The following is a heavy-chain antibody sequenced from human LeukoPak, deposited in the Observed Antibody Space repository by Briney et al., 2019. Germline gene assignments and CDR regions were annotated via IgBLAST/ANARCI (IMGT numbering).Heavy chain of an antibody. CDR3: ARAPMSYDSSGFGGAFDI. Sequence: GGSLRLSWAASGFTFSNYAMHWVRQAPGKGLEWVAVISYDGTNKYYADSVKGRFTISRDNSKNTMYLQMNSLRAEDTAMYYCARAPMSYDSSGFGGAFDIWGQGTMVTVSS. CDR1: GFTFSNYA. D-gene: IGHD3-22*01. J-gene: IGHJ3*02. V-gene: IGHV3-30-3*01. CDR2: ISYDGTNK.